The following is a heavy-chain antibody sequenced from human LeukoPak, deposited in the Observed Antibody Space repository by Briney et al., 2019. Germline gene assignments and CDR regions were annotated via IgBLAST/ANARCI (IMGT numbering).Heavy chain of an antibody. Sequence: PSQTLSLTCTVSGVSSSSYYWSWIRQPPGKGLEWIGYIYYSGSTNYNPSLKSRVTISVDTSKKQFSLKLSSVTAADTAVYYCARTVVPAAIRVSYYYYGMDVWGQGTTVTVSS. J-gene: IGHJ6*02. CDR2: IYYSGST. D-gene: IGHD2-2*02. CDR1: GVSSSSYY. V-gene: IGHV4-59*01. CDR3: ARTVVPAAIRVSYYYYGMDV.